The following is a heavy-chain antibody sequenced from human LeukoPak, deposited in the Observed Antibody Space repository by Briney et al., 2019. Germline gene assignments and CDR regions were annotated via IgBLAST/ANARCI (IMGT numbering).Heavy chain of an antibody. D-gene: IGHD6-6*01. J-gene: IGHJ4*02. Sequence: ASVKVSCKASGYTFTSYDINWVRQATGQGLEWMGWMNPNSGNTGYAQKFQGRVTMPRNTSISTAYMELSSLRSEDTAVYYCARSGPIAAEGRYWGQGTLVTVSS. CDR3: ARSGPIAAEGRY. V-gene: IGHV1-8*01. CDR2: MNPNSGNT. CDR1: GYTFTSYD.